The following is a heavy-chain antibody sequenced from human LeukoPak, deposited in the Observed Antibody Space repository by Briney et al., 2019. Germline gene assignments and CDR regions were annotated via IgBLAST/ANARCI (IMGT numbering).Heavy chain of an antibody. Sequence: PSETLSLTCTVSGGSITNYYWSWIRQPPGKGLEWIGYIHYSGSTKYKSSLKSRVTISVDTSKNQFSLKLSSVTAADTAVYYCAREGVRGYDIIDYWGQGTLVTVSS. V-gene: IGHV4-59*01. CDR2: IHYSGST. CDR1: GGSITNYY. J-gene: IGHJ4*02. D-gene: IGHD3-9*01. CDR3: AREGVRGYDIIDY.